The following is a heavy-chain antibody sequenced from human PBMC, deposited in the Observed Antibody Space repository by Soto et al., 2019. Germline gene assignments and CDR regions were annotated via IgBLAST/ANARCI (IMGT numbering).Heavy chain of an antibody. D-gene: IGHD3-3*01. CDR2: MSAEGSNE. Sequence: QVPLVESGGGVVQPGRSLRLSCAASGFTFSSYAMHWVRQAPGKGLEWVAVMSAEGSNEYYADSGKGRSTVARDNSTKTMEKQMNSLRAEEKGVYECARDLPRRWGGYSFDYWGQGTLVTVSS. CDR1: GFTFSSYA. CDR3: ARDLPRRWGGYSFDY. J-gene: IGHJ4*02. V-gene: IGHV3-30-3*01.